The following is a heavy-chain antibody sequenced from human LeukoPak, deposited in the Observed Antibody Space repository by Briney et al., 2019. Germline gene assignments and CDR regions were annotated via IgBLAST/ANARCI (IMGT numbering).Heavy chain of an antibody. J-gene: IGHJ6*02. CDR1: GFTFSSYW. V-gene: IGHV3-15*01. Sequence: GGSLRLSCAASGFTFSSYWMSWVRQAPGKGLEWVGRIKSKTDGGTTDYAAPVKGRFTISRDDSKNTLYLQMNSLKTEDTAVYYCTTDRSELGYSYGIYYYYGMDVWGQGTTVTVSS. CDR3: TTDRSELGYSYGIYYYYGMDV. D-gene: IGHD5-18*01. CDR2: IKSKTDGGTT.